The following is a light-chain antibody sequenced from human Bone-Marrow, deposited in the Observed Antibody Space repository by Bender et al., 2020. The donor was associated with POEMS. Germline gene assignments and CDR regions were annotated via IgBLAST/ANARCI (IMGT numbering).Light chain of an antibody. CDR3: CSSTTSNTRI. Sequence: QSALTQPRSVSGSPGQSVAISCTGTSSDVGGYDYVSWYQQHPGKAPKLMLYGVTKRPSGVPDRFSGSKSGNTASLTISGLQAGDQTDCICCSSTTSNTRIFGGGTKLTVL. V-gene: IGLV2-11*01. CDR2: GVT. J-gene: IGLJ2*01. CDR1: SSDVGGYDY.